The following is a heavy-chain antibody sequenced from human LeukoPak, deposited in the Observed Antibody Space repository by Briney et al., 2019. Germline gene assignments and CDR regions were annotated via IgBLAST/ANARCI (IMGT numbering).Heavy chain of an antibody. D-gene: IGHD2-2*02. CDR2: ISSSGSTI. V-gene: IGHV3-48*03. Sequence: PGGSLRLSCAASGFTFSSYEMNWVRQAPGKGLEWVSYISSSGSTIYYADSVKGRFTISRDNAKNSLFLQMNSLGAEDTAVYYCARLDEWRLYDYWGQGTLVTVSS. CDR3: ARLDEWRLYDY. J-gene: IGHJ4*02. CDR1: GFTFSSYE.